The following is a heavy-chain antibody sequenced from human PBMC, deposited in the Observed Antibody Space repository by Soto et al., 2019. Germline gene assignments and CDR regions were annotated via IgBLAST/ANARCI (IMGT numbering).Heavy chain of an antibody. D-gene: IGHD3-16*02. CDR2: ISGSGGST. J-gene: IGHJ4*02. CDR1: EFTFSGRS. Sequence: PGGSLRLSCAASEFTFSGRSVHWVRQAPEKGLVWVSAISGSGGSTYYADSVKGRFTISRDNSKNTLYLQMNSLRAEDTAVYYCANLPTDYDYIWGSYRDLINWGQGTLVTVSS. V-gene: IGHV3-23*01. CDR3: ANLPTDYDYIWGSYRDLIN.